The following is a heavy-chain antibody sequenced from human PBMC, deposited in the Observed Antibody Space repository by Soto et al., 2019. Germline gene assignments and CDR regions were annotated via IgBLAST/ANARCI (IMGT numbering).Heavy chain of an antibody. CDR2: ISSSSSTI. Sequence: EVQLVESGGGLVQPGGSLRLSCAASGFTFSSYSMNWVHQAPGKGLEWVSYISSSSSTIYYADSVKGRFTISRDNAKNSLYLQMNSLRAEDTAVYYCAREGGGRSGYYTDYWGQGTLVTVSS. J-gene: IGHJ4*02. CDR1: GFTFSSYS. D-gene: IGHD3-3*01. CDR3: AREGGGRSGYYTDY. V-gene: IGHV3-48*01.